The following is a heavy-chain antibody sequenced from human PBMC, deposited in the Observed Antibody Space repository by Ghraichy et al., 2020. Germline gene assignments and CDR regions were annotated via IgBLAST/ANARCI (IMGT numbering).Heavy chain of an antibody. J-gene: IGHJ6*02. D-gene: IGHD3-22*01. CDR3: ARDIPYYYDSSGYYSYGMDV. V-gene: IGHV4-30-2*01. Sequence: SETLSLTCAVSGGSISSGGYSWSWIRQPPGKGLEWIGYIYHSGSTYYNPSLKSRVTISVDRSKNQFSLKLSSVTAAHTAVYYCARDIPYYYDSSGYYSYGMDVWGQGTTVTVSS. CDR2: IYHSGST. CDR1: GGSISSGGYS.